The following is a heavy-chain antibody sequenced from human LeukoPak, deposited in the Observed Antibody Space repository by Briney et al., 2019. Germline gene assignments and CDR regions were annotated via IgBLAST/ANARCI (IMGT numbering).Heavy chain of an antibody. CDR1: GGTFSSYA. J-gene: IGHJ5*02. D-gene: IGHD2-2*01. CDR2: IIPISGTA. V-gene: IGHV1-69*05. CDR3: ARDLEHCSSTSCYPLGNWFDP. Sequence: VASVKVSCKASGGTFSSYAISWVRQAPGQGLEWMGGIIPISGTANYAQKFQGRVTITTDESTSTAYMELSSLRSEDTAVYYCARDLEHCSSTSCYPLGNWFDPWGQGTLVTVSS.